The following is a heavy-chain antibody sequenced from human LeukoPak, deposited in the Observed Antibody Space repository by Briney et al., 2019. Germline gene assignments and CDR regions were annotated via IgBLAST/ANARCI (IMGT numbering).Heavy chain of an antibody. D-gene: IGHD4-17*01. Sequence: PGGSLRLSCAASGFTVSSNYMSWVRQAPGKGLEWVSVIYSGGSTYYADSVKGRFTISRDNSKNTLYLRMNSLRAEDTAVYYCARAHDYGDPPYYFDYWGQGTLVTVSS. CDR1: GFTVSSNY. CDR2: IYSGGST. J-gene: IGHJ4*02. V-gene: IGHV3-53*01. CDR3: ARAHDYGDPPYYFDY.